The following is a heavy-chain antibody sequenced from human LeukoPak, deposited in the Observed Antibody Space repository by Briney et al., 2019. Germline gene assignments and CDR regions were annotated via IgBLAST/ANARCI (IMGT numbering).Heavy chain of an antibody. CDR1: GFTFSSYS. CDR3: ARGKVGALFDY. Sequence: GGSLRLSCAASGFTFSSYSMNWVRQAPGKGLEWVSSISSSSSYIYYADSVKGRFTISRDNAKNSLYLQMNSLRAEETAVYYCARGKVGALFDYWGQGTLVTVSS. CDR2: ISSSSSYI. J-gene: IGHJ4*02. D-gene: IGHD1-26*01. V-gene: IGHV3-21*01.